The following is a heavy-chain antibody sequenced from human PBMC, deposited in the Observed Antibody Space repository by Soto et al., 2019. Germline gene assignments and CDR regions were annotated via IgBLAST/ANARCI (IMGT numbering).Heavy chain of an antibody. V-gene: IGHV3-23*01. CDR1: GFTFSTYA. CDR3: ATAPGTKGKYYFGY. Sequence: GGSLRLSCAASGFTFSTYAMSWVRQAPGKGLEWVSGISGSGGSTYYADSVKGRFTISRDSSKSTLFLQMNSLRAEDTALYYCATAPGTKGKYYFGYWGQGALVTVSS. CDR2: ISGSGGST. D-gene: IGHD1-7*01. J-gene: IGHJ4*02.